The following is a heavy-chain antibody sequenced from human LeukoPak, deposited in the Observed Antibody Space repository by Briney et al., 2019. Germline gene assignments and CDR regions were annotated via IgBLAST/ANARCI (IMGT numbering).Heavy chain of an antibody. V-gene: IGHV1-2*02. Sequence: ASVKVSCKASGYTFTGYYMHWLQQAPGQGLEWMGWINPNSGGTNYAQKFQGRVTMTRDTSISTAYMELSRLRSDDTAVYYCARDRGSYSSRRYYFDYWGQGTLVTVSS. CDR1: GYTFTGYY. CDR2: INPNSGGT. CDR3: ARDRGSYSSRRYYFDY. J-gene: IGHJ4*02. D-gene: IGHD1-26*01.